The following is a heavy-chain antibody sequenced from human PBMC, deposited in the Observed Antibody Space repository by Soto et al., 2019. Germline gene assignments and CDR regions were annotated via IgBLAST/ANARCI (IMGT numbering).Heavy chain of an antibody. CDR3: ARLYCSGGSCYPCFDY. D-gene: IGHD2-15*01. J-gene: IGHJ4*02. V-gene: IGHV2-5*02. CDR2: IYWDDDK. Sequence: QITLKESGPTLVKPTQTLTLTCTFSGFSLSTSGVGVGWIRQPPGKALEWLALIYWDDDKRYSPSLKSRLTITXXTXNXPVVLTMTNMDPVDTATYYCARLYCSGGSCYPCFDYWGQGTLVTVSS. CDR1: GFSLSTSGVG.